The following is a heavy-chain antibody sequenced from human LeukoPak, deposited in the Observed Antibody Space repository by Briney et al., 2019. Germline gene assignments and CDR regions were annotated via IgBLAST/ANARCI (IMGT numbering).Heavy chain of an antibody. Sequence: GGSLRLSCVASGFPFSSYWMTWVRQAPGKGLEWVANIKQDGSKKSYVDSVKGRFTISRDNAKNSLYLQMNSLRAEDTAVYYCASGYSYGYDPPRYWGQGTLVTVSS. CDR2: IKQDGSKK. CDR3: ASGYSYGYDPPRY. V-gene: IGHV3-7*01. J-gene: IGHJ4*02. D-gene: IGHD5-18*01. CDR1: GFPFSSYW.